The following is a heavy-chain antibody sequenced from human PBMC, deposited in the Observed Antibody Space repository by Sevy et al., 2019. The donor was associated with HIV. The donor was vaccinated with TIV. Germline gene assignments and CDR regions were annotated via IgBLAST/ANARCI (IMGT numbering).Heavy chain of an antibody. CDR1: GFTFSTYG. Sequence: GGSLRLSCAASGFTFSTYGMHWVRQAPGKGLEWVAVLSYDGREKYYGNSVKGRFTISRDNSKNTLYLQMNSLRDEDTAVYYCVKVWPHGSVGTGYHPLFNYCGQGTLVTFSS. J-gene: IGHJ4*02. CDR2: LSYDGREK. CDR3: VKVWPHGSVGTGYHPLFNY. V-gene: IGHV3-30*18. D-gene: IGHD6-25*01.